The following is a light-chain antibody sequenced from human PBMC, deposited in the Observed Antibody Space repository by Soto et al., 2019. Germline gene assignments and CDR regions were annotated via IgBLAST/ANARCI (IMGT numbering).Light chain of an antibody. CDR1: SSDVGGYNH. CDR3: CSYAGNNNVI. CDR2: EVN. Sequence: QSALTQPTSASGSPGQSVTISCTGTSSDVGGYNHVSWYQQHPGKAPKLMIYEVNKRPSWVPNRFSGSKSGNTASLTVSGLQADDEADYYCCSYAGNNNVIFGGGTQLTVL. J-gene: IGLJ2*01. V-gene: IGLV2-8*01.